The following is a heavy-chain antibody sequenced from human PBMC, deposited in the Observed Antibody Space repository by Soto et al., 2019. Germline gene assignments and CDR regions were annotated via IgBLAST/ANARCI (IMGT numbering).Heavy chain of an antibody. CDR1: GYSFTRYW. J-gene: IGHJ6*02. D-gene: IGHD4-4*01. CDR2: IDPSDSYT. Sequence: PGESLSISCKGSGYSFTRYWIIWVLQMPGKGLEWMGRIDPSDSYTNYSPSFQGHVTISADKSISTAYLQWSSLKASDTAMYYCATRSSPVYYYGMDVWGQGTPVTVSS. V-gene: IGHV5-10-1*01. CDR3: ATRSSPVYYYGMDV.